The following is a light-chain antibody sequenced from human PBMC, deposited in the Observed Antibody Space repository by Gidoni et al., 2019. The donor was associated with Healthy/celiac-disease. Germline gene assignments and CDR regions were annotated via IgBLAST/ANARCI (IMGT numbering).Light chain of an antibody. J-gene: IGKJ4*01. CDR2: GAS. CDR1: QSVSSSY. CDR3: QQYGSSPSLT. Sequence: IVLTQSPGTLSLSPGERATLSCRASQSVSSSYLAWYQQKPGQAPRLLIYGASSRATGIPDRFSGSGSGTDFTLTISRPEPEDFAVYYCQQYGSSPSLTFGGGTKVEIK. V-gene: IGKV3-20*01.